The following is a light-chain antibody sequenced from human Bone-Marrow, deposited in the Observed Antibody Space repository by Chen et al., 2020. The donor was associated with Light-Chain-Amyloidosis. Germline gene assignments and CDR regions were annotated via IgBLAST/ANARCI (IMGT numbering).Light chain of an antibody. CDR3: HQRNNWPFT. CDR2: DAS. Sequence: EVVLTQSPATLSLSPGERATRSCRASQSVSSYLAWFQQKPGQSPSLLIYDASNRATGIPARFSGSGSGTDFTLTISSLEPEDFAVYYCHQRNNWPFTFGPGTTVDIK. V-gene: IGKV3-11*01. J-gene: IGKJ3*01. CDR1: QSVSSY.